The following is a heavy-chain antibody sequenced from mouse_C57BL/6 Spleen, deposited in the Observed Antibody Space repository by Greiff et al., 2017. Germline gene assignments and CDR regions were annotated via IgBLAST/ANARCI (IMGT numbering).Heavy chain of an antibody. V-gene: IGHV14-2*01. CDR3: AHYYDSSYGYFDV. D-gene: IGHD1-1*01. Sequence: EVQLQQSGAELVKPGASVKLSCTASGFTIKDYYMHWVKQRPEQGLEWIGRIDPGDGETKYAPKFPGKATIKADTSSNTAYLRLSSLTSEDTAVDYCAHYYDSSYGYFDVWGTGTTVTVSS. CDR2: IDPGDGET. J-gene: IGHJ1*03. CDR1: GFTIKDYY.